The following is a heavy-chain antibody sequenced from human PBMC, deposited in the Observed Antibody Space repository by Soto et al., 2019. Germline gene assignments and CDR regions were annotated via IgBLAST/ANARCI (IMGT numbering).Heavy chain of an antibody. CDR2: IWYDGKNK. D-gene: IGHD3-10*01. CDR3: ARDLGSGHLPLDY. V-gene: IGHV3-33*01. CDR1: GFTFSSYG. J-gene: IGHJ4*02. Sequence: QVQLVESGGGVVQPGRSLRLSCAASGFTFSSYGMHWVRQAPGKGLEWVALIWYDGKNKYHADCVKGRLTISRDNFQNTPYRQMTSLRVEDTAVYYCARDLGSGHLPLDYWGQGTLVTVSS.